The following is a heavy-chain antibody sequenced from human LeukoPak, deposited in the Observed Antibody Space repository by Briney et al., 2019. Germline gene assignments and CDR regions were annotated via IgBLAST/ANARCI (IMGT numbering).Heavy chain of an antibody. CDR2: ISAYNGNT. CDR3: ARARFLEWFRWFDP. D-gene: IGHD3-3*01. J-gene: IGHJ5*02. CDR1: GYTFTSYG. Sequence: WASVKVSCKASGYTFTSYGISWVRQAPGQGLEWMGWISAYNGNTNYAQKLQGRVTMTTHTSTSTAYMELRSLRSDDTAVYYCARARFLEWFRWFDPWGQGTLVTVSS. V-gene: IGHV1-18*01.